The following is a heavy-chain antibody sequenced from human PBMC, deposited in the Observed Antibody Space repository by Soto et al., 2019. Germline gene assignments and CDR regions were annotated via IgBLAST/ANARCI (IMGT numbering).Heavy chain of an antibody. CDR3: ARDQSSSWYTYYGMDV. V-gene: IGHV1-46*01. D-gene: IGHD6-13*01. J-gene: IGHJ6*02. CDR1: GYTFTSYY. Sequence: ASVKVSCKASGYTFTSYYMHWVRQAPGQGLEWMGIINPSGGSTSYAQKFQGRVTMTRDTSTSTVYMELSSLRSEDTAVYYCARDQSSSWYTYYGMDVWGQGTTVTAP. CDR2: INPSGGST.